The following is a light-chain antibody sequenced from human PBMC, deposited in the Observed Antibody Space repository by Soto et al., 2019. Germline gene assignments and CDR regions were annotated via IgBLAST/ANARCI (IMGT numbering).Light chain of an antibody. Sequence: DIQMTQSPSTLSASVGDRVTITCRASQTINNWLAWYQQKPGTAPKLLIFDASSLESGVPSRFSGSGSGTEFTITISSRQPDEFATSDCQQYNSLTFGQGTKVEIK. CDR2: DAS. V-gene: IGKV1-5*01. CDR1: QTINNW. J-gene: IGKJ1*01. CDR3: QQYNSLT.